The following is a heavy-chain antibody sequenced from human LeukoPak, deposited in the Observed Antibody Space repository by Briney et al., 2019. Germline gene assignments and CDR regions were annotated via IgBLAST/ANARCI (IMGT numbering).Heavy chain of an antibody. CDR1: GFTVSSNY. CDR3: ARDQIDSSGYYRLDY. J-gene: IGHJ4*02. CDR2: IYSGGST. Sequence: GGSLRLSCAASGFTVSSNYMSWVRQAPGKGLEWVSVIYSGGSTYYADSVKGRFTISRDNSKNTLYLQMNSLRAEDTAVYYCARDQIDSSGYYRLDYWGQGTLVTVSS. V-gene: IGHV3-66*01. D-gene: IGHD3-22*01.